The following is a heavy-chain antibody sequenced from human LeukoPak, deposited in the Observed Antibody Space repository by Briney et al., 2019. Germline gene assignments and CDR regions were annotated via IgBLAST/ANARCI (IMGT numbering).Heavy chain of an antibody. D-gene: IGHD5-12*01. CDR1: GFTFTSYA. CDR3: ARAYDYAPYYYGMDV. J-gene: IGHJ6*04. CDR2: ISSSGSTI. Sequence: SGGSLRLSCAASGFTFTSYALCWVRQAPGKGLEWVSYISSSGSTIYYADSVKGRFTISRDNAKNSLYLQMNSLRAEDTAVYYCARAYDYAPYYYGMDVWGKGTTVTVSS. V-gene: IGHV3-48*03.